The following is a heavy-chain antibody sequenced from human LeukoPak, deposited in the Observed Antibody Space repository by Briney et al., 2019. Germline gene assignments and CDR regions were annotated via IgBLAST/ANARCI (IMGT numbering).Heavy chain of an antibody. D-gene: IGHD3-16*02. Sequence: SETLSLTCAVYGGSFSGYYWSWIRQPPGKGLEWIGEINHSGSTNYNPSLKSRVTISVDTSKNQFSLKLSPVTAADTAVYYCARFIDEIDNWFDPWGQGTLVTVSS. CDR3: ARFIDEIDNWFDP. V-gene: IGHV4-34*01. CDR2: INHSGST. J-gene: IGHJ5*02. CDR1: GGSFSGYY.